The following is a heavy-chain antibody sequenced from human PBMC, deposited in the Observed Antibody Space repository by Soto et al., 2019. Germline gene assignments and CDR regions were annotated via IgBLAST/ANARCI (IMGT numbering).Heavy chain of an antibody. CDR2: ISGSGGST. V-gene: IGHV3-23*01. CDR3: AKETYGSGSYYINPPDY. J-gene: IGHJ4*02. D-gene: IGHD3-10*01. CDR1: GFTFSSYA. Sequence: GGSLRLSCAASGFTFSSYAMSWVRQAPGKGLEWVSAISGSGGSTYYADSVEGRFTISRDNSKNTLYLQMNSLRAEDTAVYYCAKETYGSGSYYINPPDYWGQGTLVTVSS.